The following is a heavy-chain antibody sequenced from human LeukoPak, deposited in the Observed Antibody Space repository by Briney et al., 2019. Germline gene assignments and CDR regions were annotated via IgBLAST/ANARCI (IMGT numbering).Heavy chain of an antibody. CDR3: ARHQGVVDL. Sequence: SQTLSLTCTVSGGSISSGSYYWSWIRQPAGKGLEWIGEINHSRGTNYNPSLKSRVTISVDTSKNQFSLKLSSVTAADTAVYYCARHQGVVDLWGRGSLVTVSS. CDR1: GGSISSGSYY. D-gene: IGHD3-3*01. CDR2: INHSRGT. V-gene: IGHV4-61*09. J-gene: IGHJ2*01.